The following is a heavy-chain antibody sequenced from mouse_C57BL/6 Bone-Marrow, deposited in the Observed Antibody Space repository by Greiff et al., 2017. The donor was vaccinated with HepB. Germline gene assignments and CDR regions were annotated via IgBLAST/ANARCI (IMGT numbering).Heavy chain of an antibody. CDR2: IRSKSNNYAT. Sequence: EVQLVESGGGLVQPKGSLKLSCAASGFSFNTYAMNWVRQAPGKGLEWVARIRSKSNNYATYYADSVNDRFTISRDDSESMLYLQMNNLKTEDTAMYYCVRQIVTLDFDYWGQGTTLTVSS. D-gene: IGHD2-5*01. CDR3: VRQIVTLDFDY. CDR1: GFSFNTYA. V-gene: IGHV10-1*01. J-gene: IGHJ2*01.